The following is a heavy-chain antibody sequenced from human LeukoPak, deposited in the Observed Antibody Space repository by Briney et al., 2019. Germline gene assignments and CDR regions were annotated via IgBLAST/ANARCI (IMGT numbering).Heavy chain of an antibody. V-gene: IGHV1-46*01. CDR1: GYTFTSYY. CDR3: ARGLGDYYDSSGYYPGDY. Sequence: ASVKVSCKASGYTFTSYYMHWVRQAPGQGLEWMGIINPSGGSTSYAQKFQGRVTMTRDTSISTAYMELSRLRSDDTAVYYCARGLGDYYDSSGYYPGDYWGQGTLVTVSS. D-gene: IGHD3-22*01. J-gene: IGHJ4*02. CDR2: INPSGGST.